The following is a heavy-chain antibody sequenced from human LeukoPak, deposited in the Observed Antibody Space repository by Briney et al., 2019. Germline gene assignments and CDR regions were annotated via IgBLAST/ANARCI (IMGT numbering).Heavy chain of an antibody. V-gene: IGHV1-2*02. CDR2: INPNSGGT. D-gene: IGHD3-10*01. CDR3: ASLLWFGEEEFDY. CDR1: GYTFTSYY. J-gene: IGHJ4*02. Sequence: ASVKVSCKASGYTFTSYYMHWVRQAPGQGLEWMGWINPNSGGTNYAQKFQGRVTMTRDTSISTAYMELSRLRSDDTAVYYCASLLWFGEEEFDYWGQGTLVTVSS.